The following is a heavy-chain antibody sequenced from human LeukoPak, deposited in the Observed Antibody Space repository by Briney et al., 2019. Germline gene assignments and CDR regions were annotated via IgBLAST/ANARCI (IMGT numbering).Heavy chain of an antibody. CDR1: GFTFSSYA. D-gene: IGHD6-19*01. CDR2: ISYDGSNK. V-gene: IGHV3-30*04. J-gene: IGHJ4*02. CDR3: ASFSIAVAGNRYFDY. Sequence: GGSLRLSCAASGFTFSSYAMHWVRQAPGKGLEWVAVISYDGSNKYYADSVKGRFTISRDNSKNTLYLQMNSLRAEDTAVYYCASFSIAVAGNRYFDYWGQGTLVTVSS.